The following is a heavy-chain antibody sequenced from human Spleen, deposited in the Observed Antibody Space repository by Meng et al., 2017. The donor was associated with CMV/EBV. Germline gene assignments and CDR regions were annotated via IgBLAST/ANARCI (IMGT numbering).Heavy chain of an antibody. Sequence: ASVKVSCKASGYTFTSFGISWVRKAPGQGLEWMGWISAYNGDTLYAQKFQGRVSMTTDTSTSTAYMEVRSLKSDDTAVYFCARVPPPHYYDTSGPFDCWGQGTLVTVSS. D-gene: IGHD3-22*01. CDR2: ISAYNGDT. V-gene: IGHV1-18*01. CDR1: GYTFTSFG. CDR3: ARVPPPHYYDTSGPFDC. J-gene: IGHJ4*02.